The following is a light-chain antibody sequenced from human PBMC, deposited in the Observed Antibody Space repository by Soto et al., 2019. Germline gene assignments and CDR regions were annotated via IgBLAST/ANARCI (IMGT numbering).Light chain of an antibody. J-gene: IGKJ2*01. CDR3: QQYASNLAT. V-gene: IGKV1-16*01. CDR1: QDILNY. Sequence: DIQMTQSPSSLSASVGDRVNITCRASQDILNYLAWFQQKPGKAPKSLIYGASSLHSGVPSRFSGSGFGTDFSLTISSLQPEDFATYYCQQYASNLATFGQGTTL. CDR2: GAS.